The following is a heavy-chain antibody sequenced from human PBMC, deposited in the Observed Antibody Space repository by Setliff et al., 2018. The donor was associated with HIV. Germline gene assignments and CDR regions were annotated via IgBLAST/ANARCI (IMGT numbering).Heavy chain of an antibody. J-gene: IGHJ4*02. CDR3: ASSTRKYFDFFTDTRATYPPYYFDY. Sequence: LSLTCTVSGGSISSGSYYWSWIRQPPGKGLEWIGSIYYSGSTYYNPSLKSRVTISVDTSKNQFSLKMTSVTAADTAIYFCASSTRKYFDFFTDTRATYPPYYFDYWGPGTLVTVSS. D-gene: IGHD3-9*01. V-gene: IGHV4-39*07. CDR1: GGSISSGSYY. CDR2: IYYSGST.